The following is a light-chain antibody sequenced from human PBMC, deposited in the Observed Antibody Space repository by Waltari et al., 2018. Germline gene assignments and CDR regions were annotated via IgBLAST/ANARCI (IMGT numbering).Light chain of an antibody. CDR1: SSNIGRNH. Sequence: TQPPSVSAAPGQKVTISCSGSSSNIGRNHVSWYQQLPGTAPKLLIYETNKRPSGIPDRFSGSKSGPSATLGITGLQPGDEASYYCGTWDGSLTVGVFGGGTVLTVL. V-gene: IGLV1-51*02. CDR3: GTWDGSLTVGV. J-gene: IGLJ2*01. CDR2: ETN.